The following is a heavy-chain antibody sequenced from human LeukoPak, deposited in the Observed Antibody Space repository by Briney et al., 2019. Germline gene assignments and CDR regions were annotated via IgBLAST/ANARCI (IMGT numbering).Heavy chain of an antibody. CDR2: IKQDGSEK. CDR1: GFTFSSYW. Sequence: PGGSLRLSCAASGFTFSSYWMSWVRQAPGKGLEWVANIKQDGSEKYYVDSVKGRFTISRDNAKNSLYLQMNSLRAEDTAVYYCARHGVSSRFYVWGSYHDYWGQGTLVTVSS. CDR3: ARHGVSSRFYVWGSYHDY. J-gene: IGHJ4*02. V-gene: IGHV3-7*01. D-gene: IGHD3-16*02.